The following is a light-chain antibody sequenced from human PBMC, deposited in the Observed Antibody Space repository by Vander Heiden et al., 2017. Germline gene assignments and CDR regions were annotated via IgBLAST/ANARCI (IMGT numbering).Light chain of an antibody. CDR3: QQYDNRPHT. CDR1: QHLSNY. Sequence: MTQSPSSLSATVGDRVTITCQASQHLSNYVDWYQQKPGKAPTLLIYDASNLETGVPSRFSGSGSGTDFTFTISIQYPEDIATYYCQQYDNRPHTFGQGTKLEIK. CDR2: DAS. J-gene: IGKJ2*01. V-gene: IGKV1-33*01.